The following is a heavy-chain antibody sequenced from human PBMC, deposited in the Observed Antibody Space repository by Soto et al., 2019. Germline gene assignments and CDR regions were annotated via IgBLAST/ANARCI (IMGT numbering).Heavy chain of an antibody. Sequence: PSETLSLTCTVSGGSISSSSYYWGWIRQPPGKGLEWIGSIYYSGSTYYNPSLKSRVTISVDTSKNQFSLKLSSVTAAGTAVYYCARRGSSGWYFYWGQGTLVTVSS. CDR3: ARRGSSGWYFY. D-gene: IGHD6-19*01. CDR1: GGSISSSSYY. V-gene: IGHV4-39*01. J-gene: IGHJ4*02. CDR2: IYYSGST.